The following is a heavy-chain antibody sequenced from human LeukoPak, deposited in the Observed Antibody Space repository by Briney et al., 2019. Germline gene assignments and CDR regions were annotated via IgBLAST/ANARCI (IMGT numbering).Heavy chain of an antibody. CDR1: GYTLTELS. D-gene: IGHD1-26*01. V-gene: IGHV1-24*01. CDR3: ATGIVGVAAFDI. Sequence: GASVKVSCKVSGYTLTELSMHWVRQAPGKGLEWMGGFDPEDGETICAQKFQGRVTMTEDTSTDTAYMELSSLRSEDTAVYYCATGIVGVAAFDIWGQGTMVTVSS. CDR2: FDPEDGET. J-gene: IGHJ3*02.